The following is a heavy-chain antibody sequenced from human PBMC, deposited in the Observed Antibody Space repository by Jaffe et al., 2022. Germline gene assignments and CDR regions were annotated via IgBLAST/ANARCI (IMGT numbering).Heavy chain of an antibody. CDR1: GYTFTGYY. J-gene: IGHJ6*03. D-gene: IGHD3-10*01. Sequence: QVQLVQSGAEVKKPGASVKVSCKASGYTFTGYYMHWVRQAPGQGLEWMGRINPNSGGTNYAQKFQGRVTMTRDTSISTAYMELSRLRSDDTAVYYCARSGRKGGVAFYYYMDVWGKGTTVTVSS. CDR3: ARSGRKGGVAFYYYMDV. V-gene: IGHV1-2*06. CDR2: INPNSGGT.